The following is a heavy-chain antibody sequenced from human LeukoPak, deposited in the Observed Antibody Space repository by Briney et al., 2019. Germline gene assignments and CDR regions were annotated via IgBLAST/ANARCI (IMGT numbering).Heavy chain of an antibody. CDR1: GFTFSSYA. V-gene: IGHV3-7*01. CDR3: VGSSGWLFDY. Sequence: GGSLRLSCAASGFTFSSYAMSWVRQAPGMGLEWVANIKEDGSRINYVDSVKGRFTISRDNAKNSVYLQMDNLRAEDTAVYYCVGSSGWLFDYWGQGILVAVSS. D-gene: IGHD6-19*01. CDR2: IKEDGSRI. J-gene: IGHJ4*02.